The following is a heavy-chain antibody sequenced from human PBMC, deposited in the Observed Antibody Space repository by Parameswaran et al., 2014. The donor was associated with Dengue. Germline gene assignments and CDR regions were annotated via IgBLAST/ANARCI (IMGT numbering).Heavy chain of an antibody. D-gene: IGHD3-3*01. V-gene: IGHV1-46*01. CDR3: ARDLQPYYDFWSGYYTPGGFDY. CDR2: INPSGGST. J-gene: IGHJ4*02. Sequence: VRQAPGQGLEWMGIINPSGGSTSYAQKFQGRVTMTRDTSTSTVYMELSSLRSEDTAVYYCARDLQPYYDFWSGYYTPGGFDYWGQGTLVTVSS.